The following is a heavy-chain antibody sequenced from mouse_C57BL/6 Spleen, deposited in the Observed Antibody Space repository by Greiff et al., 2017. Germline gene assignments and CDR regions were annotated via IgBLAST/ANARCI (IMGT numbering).Heavy chain of an antibody. J-gene: IGHJ4*01. Sequence: VQGVESGPGLVAPSQSLSITCTVSGFSLTSYGVDWVRQPPGKGLEWLGVIWGGGSTNYNSALMSRLSISKDNSKSQVFLKMNSLQTDDTAMYYCAKITTVVEGKNAMDYWGQGTSVTVSS. CDR1: GFSLTSYG. V-gene: IGHV2-9*01. CDR2: IWGGGST. CDR3: AKITTVVEGKNAMDY. D-gene: IGHD1-1*01.